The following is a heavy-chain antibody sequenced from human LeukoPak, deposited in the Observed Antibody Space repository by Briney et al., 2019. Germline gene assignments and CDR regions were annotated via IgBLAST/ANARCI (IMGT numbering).Heavy chain of an antibody. D-gene: IGHD1-7*01. V-gene: IGHV3-23*01. J-gene: IGHJ6*02. CDR2: ISGSGGST. CDR1: GFTFSIYA. CDR3: AKDVTGTKYYYYGMDV. Sequence: GGSLRLSCAASGFTFSIYAMSWVRPAPGKGLASVSSISGSGGSTYYADSVKGRFTISRDNSKNTLYLQMNSLRAEDTAVYYCAKDVTGTKYYYYGMDVWGQGTTVTVSS.